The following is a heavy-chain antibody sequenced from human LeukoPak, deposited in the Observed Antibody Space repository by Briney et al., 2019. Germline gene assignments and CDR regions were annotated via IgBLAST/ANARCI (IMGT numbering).Heavy chain of an antibody. CDR3: ARGNLYYDSSGFDY. CDR1: GFTFSSYA. D-gene: IGHD3-22*01. Sequence: GGSLRLSCAASGFTFSSYAMNWVRQAPGKGLEWVSSISSSSSYIYYADSVKGRFTISRDNAKNSLYVQMNSLRAEDTAVYYCARGNLYYDSSGFDYWGQGTLVTVSS. J-gene: IGHJ4*02. V-gene: IGHV3-21*01. CDR2: ISSSSSYI.